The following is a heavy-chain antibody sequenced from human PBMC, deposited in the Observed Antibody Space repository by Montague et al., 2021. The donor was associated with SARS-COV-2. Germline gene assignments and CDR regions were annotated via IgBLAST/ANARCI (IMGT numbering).Heavy chain of an antibody. CDR2: PHFKNRKVD. CDR1: GDSVAGHRRS. V-gene: IGHV6-1*01. J-gene: IGHJ3*02. D-gene: IGHD3-16*01. CDR3: ARGDGLGPYTGYAFDI. Sequence: CAISGDSVAGHRRSWDWLTHAPPTPLERVCRPHFKNRKVDHYEVXXKWRISIKADTSKNQFSLQLDSVTPEDTAVYYCARGDGLGPYTGYAFDIWGQGTLVTVSS.